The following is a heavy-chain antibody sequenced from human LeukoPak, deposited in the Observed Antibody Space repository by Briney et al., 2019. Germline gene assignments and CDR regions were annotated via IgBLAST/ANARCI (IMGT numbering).Heavy chain of an antibody. J-gene: IGHJ4*02. D-gene: IGHD3-22*01. V-gene: IGHV3-7*01. CDR1: GFTFSSYW. CDR3: ARDNYYDSSGYLDY. CDR2: IEQDGSEK. Sequence: PGGSLRLSCAASGFTFSSYWMSWVRQAPGKGLEWVANIEQDGSEKYYVDSVKGRFTISRDNAKNSLYLQMNSLRAEDTAVYYCARDNYYDSSGYLDYWGQGTLVTVSS.